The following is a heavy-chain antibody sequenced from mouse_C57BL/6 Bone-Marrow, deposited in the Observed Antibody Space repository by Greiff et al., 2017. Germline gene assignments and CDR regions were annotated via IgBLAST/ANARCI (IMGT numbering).Heavy chain of an antibody. CDR3: AGVLQDDMDY. CDR2: ISDGGSYT. D-gene: IGHD2-14*01. CDR1: GFTFSSYS. Sequence: EVQLQQPGGGLVKPGGSLKLSCAASGFTFSSYSMSWVRQTPAKRLEWVATISDGGSYTYYPDNVKGRSTLTIDTTKNTLYLQMSHLKSEDTAMYYCAGVLQDDMDYWGQGTSGTVSA. V-gene: IGHV5-4*01. J-gene: IGHJ4*01.